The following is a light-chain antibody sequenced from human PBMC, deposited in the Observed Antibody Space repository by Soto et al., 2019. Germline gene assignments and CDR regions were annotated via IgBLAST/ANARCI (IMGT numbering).Light chain of an antibody. V-gene: IGKV1-5*03. CDR3: QQYNGYPHT. J-gene: IGKJ2*01. CDR1: QSISTW. CDR2: KAS. Sequence: DIQMTQSPSTLSASVGDRVTITCRASQSISTWLAWYQQKPGKAPKLLIYKASSLRNVVPSRFSGGGSGTEFTLTIYSLQPDDFASYYCQQYNGYPHTFGQGTKLEIK.